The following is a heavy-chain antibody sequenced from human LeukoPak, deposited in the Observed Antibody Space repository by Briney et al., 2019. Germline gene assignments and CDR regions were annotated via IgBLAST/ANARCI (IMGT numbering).Heavy chain of an antibody. D-gene: IGHD3-10*01. CDR2: INPNSGGT. CDR1: GYTFTGYY. J-gene: IGHJ6*03. Sequence: ASVKVSCKASGYTFTGYYMHWVRQAPGQGLEWMGWINPNSGGTNFAQKFQSRVTMTRDTSISTAYMDLSRLRSDDTAVYFCARDPLGYYGSGDHMDVWGKGTTVTVSS. CDR3: ARDPLGYYGSGDHMDV. V-gene: IGHV1-2*02.